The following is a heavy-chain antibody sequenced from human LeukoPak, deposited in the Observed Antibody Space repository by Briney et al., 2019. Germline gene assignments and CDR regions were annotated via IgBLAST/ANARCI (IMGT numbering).Heavy chain of an antibody. V-gene: IGHV4-30-2*01. Sequence: SETLSLTCAVSGGSISSDDYSWSWIRQPPGKGLEWIGHIYHTGSTSYNPSLKSRVTISVDTSKNQFSLKLSSVTAADTAVYYCARGPYYDFWSGYYGGYFDYWGQGTLVTVSS. D-gene: IGHD3-3*01. J-gene: IGHJ4*02. CDR1: GGSISSDDYS. CDR3: ARGPYYDFWSGYYGGYFDY. CDR2: IYHTGST.